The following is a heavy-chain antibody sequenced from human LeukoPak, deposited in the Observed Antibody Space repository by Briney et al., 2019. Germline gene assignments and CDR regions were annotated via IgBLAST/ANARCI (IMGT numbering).Heavy chain of an antibody. Sequence: GGSLRLSCAASGFTFSSYDMHWVRQATGKGLEWVSAIGTAGDTCYPGSVKGRFTISRENAKNSLYLQMNSLRAGDTAVYYCVRTGSSGYDFDYWGQGTLVTVSS. CDR2: IGTAGDT. V-gene: IGHV3-13*01. J-gene: IGHJ4*02. D-gene: IGHD3-22*01. CDR3: VRTGSSGYDFDY. CDR1: GFTFSSYD.